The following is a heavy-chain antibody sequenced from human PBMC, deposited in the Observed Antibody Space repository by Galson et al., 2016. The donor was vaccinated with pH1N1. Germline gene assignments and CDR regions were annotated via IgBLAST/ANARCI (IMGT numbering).Heavy chain of an antibody. V-gene: IGHV3-43D*03. J-gene: IGHJ4*02. Sequence: SLRLSCAASGFTFDDYAMHWVRQAPGKGLEWVSLISWNGLSTDYADSVKGRFTISRDNSKNSLYLQMNSLRAEDTALYYCAKSDGYYGGYFDYWGQETLVTVSS. CDR2: ISWNGLST. CDR1: GFTFDDYA. CDR3: AKSDGYYGGYFDY. D-gene: IGHD5-24*01.